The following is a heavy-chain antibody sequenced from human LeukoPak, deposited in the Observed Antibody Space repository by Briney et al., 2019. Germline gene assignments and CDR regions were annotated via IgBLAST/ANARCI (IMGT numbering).Heavy chain of an antibody. V-gene: IGHV3-23*01. J-gene: IGHJ4*02. CDR3: ARDYPPD. Sequence: PGGSLRLSCAASGFTFSSYGMSWVRQAPGKGLEWVSGISGSGRNTYYADSVKGRFTISRDNAQNTLYLQMNSLSAEDTAVYYCARDYPPDWGQGTLVTVSA. CDR1: GFTFSSYG. CDR2: ISGSGRNT.